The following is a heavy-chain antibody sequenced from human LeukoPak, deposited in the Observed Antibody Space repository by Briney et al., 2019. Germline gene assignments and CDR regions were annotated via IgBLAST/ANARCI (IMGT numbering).Heavy chain of an antibody. V-gene: IGHV1-69*04. CDR1: GGTFSSYT. D-gene: IGHD2-15*01. CDR2: IIPILGIA. J-gene: IGHJ4*02. CDR3: ARDLLGYCSGGSCSHEY. Sequence: ASVKVSCKASGGTFSSYTISWVRQAPGQGLEWMGRIIPILGIANYAQKFQGRVTITADKSTSTAYMELSSLRSEDTAVYNCARDLLGYCSGGSCSHEYWGQGTLVTVSS.